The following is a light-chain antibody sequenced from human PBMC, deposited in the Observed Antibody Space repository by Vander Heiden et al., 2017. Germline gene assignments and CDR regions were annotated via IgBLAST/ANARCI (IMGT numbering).Light chain of an antibody. CDR2: GNR. CDR1: SSNIGAGSD. CDR3: QSYDSSLSGVV. V-gene: IGLV1-40*01. Sequence: SVLTQPPSVSGAPGQRVTISFTGSSSNIGAGSDVHWHQQLPGTAPKLLIYGNRNRPSVVPDRFSGSKSGTSAALAITGLQAEEEADYYCQSYDSSLSGVVFGGGTKLTVL. J-gene: IGLJ2*01.